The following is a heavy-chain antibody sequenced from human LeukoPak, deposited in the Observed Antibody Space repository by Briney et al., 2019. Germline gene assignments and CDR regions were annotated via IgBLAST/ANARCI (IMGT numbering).Heavy chain of an antibody. V-gene: IGHV4-39*02. CDR2: IFYSGST. J-gene: IGHJ4*02. Sequence: PSETLSLTCAVSGGSISSGSYYWGWVRQPPGKGLEYIGTIFYSGSTYYSPSLKSRVTMSVDTSKNHFSLKLSSVTAADTAVFYCARLTFFTYYYDSSDYKGFYFDYWGQGSLVTVSS. CDR3: ARLTFFTYYYDSSDYKGFYFDY. CDR1: GGSISSGSYY. D-gene: IGHD3-22*01.